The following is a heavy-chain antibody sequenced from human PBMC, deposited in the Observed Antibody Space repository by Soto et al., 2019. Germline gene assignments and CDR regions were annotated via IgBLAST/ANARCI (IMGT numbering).Heavy chain of an antibody. Sequence: SGPTLVNPTQTLTLTCTFSGFSLSTSAMCVSWIRQPPGKALEWLALIDWDDDKYYSTSLKTRLTISKHTSKNQVVLTMTNMAPVDTATYYDARSRPSCAKGVSYRGYKWFDPWGQGTLVTVSS. CDR1: GFSLSTSAMC. CDR2: IDWDDDK. D-gene: IGHD2-8*01. V-gene: IGHV2-70*01. CDR3: ARSRPSCAKGVSYRGYKWFDP. J-gene: IGHJ5*02.